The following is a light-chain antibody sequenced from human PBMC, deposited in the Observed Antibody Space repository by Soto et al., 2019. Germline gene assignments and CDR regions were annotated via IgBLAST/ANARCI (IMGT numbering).Light chain of an antibody. CDR3: QQYGSSPLT. CDR1: QSVGSSSF. J-gene: IGKJ4*01. V-gene: IGKV3-20*01. CDR2: GAS. Sequence: EIVLTQSPGTLSLSPGGRATLSCRASQSVGSSSFFAWYQLKPGQAPRLLIYGASRRATGIPERFSGRGSGTDCTLTINRLEPEDFAVYFCQQYGSSPLTFGGGTKVDIK.